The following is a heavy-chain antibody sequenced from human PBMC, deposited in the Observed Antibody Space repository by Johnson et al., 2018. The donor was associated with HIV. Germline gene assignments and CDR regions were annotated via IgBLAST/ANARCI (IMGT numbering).Heavy chain of an antibody. V-gene: IGHV3-30*18. D-gene: IGHD5-18*01. CDR3: AKGGGQLWFYIAFDI. Sequence: QVQLVESGGGVVQPGRSLRLSCAASGFTLSTYGMHWVRQAPGKGLEWVAVISYDGSNKYYADSVKGRFTSARDNSKNTLYLQMNSLRAEDTAVYYCAKGGGQLWFYIAFDIWGQGTMVTVSS. CDR1: GFTLSTYG. J-gene: IGHJ3*02. CDR2: ISYDGSNK.